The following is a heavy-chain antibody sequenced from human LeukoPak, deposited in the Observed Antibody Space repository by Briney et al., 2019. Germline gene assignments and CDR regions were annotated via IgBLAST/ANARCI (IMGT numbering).Heavy chain of an antibody. V-gene: IGHV3-7*01. CDR2: IKQDGSEK. J-gene: IGHJ4*02. CDR1: GFTFSNDW. D-gene: IGHD5-18*01. Sequence: GGSLRLSCAASGFTFSNDWMSWVRQAPGKGLEWVANIKQDGSEKNYVDSVKGRFTISRDNAKKSLYLQMNSLRAEDTAVYYCARMRYSSHWGQGTLVTVSS. CDR3: ARMRYSSH.